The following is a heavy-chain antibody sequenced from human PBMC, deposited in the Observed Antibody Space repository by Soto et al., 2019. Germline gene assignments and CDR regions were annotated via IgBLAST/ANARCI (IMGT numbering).Heavy chain of an antibody. J-gene: IGHJ6*02. V-gene: IGHV1-18*01. Sequence: QVQLVQSGAEVKKPGASVKVSCKASGYTFTSYGINWVRQAPGQGLEWMGWISAYNGNTNYAQKLQGRVTMTPDTSTSTAYMELRSLRSDDTAVYYCARSPPPSYYYYYGMDVWGQGTTVTVSS. CDR2: ISAYNGNT. CDR3: ARSPPPSYYYYYGMDV. CDR1: GYTFTSYG.